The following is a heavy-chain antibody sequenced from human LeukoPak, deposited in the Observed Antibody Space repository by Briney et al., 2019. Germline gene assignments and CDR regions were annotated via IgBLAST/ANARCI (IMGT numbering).Heavy chain of an antibody. J-gene: IGHJ5*02. CDR3: ARSRGSGWSGGQGHWFDP. CDR1: GGSFSGYY. V-gene: IGHV4-34*01. CDR2: INHRGST. Sequence: SETLSLTCAVYGGSFSGYYWSWIRQPPGKGLEWIGEINHRGSTNYNPSLKSRVTMSVDTSKNQFSLKLSSVTAADTAVYYCARSRGSGWSGGQGHWFDPWGQGTLVTVSS. D-gene: IGHD6-19*01.